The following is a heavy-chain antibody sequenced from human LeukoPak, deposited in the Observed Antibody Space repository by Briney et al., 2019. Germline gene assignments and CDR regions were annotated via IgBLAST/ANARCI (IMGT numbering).Heavy chain of an antibody. D-gene: IGHD5-12*01. CDR1: GGSFSGYY. Sequence: SETLSLTCAVYGGSFSGYYWSWIRQPPGKGLEWIGEINHSGSTNYNPSLKSRVTISVDTSKNQFSLKLNSVIAADTAVYYCARQVATKGEWAFDIWGQGTLVTVSS. CDR3: ARQVATKGEWAFDI. V-gene: IGHV4-34*01. CDR2: INHSGST. J-gene: IGHJ3*02.